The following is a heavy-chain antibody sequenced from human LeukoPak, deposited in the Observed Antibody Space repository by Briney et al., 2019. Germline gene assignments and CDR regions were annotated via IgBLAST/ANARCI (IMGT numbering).Heavy chain of an antibody. CDR3: VRQMIRFWFDP. CDR2: INPDGSQK. D-gene: IGHD3-16*01. V-gene: IGHV3-7*01. Sequence: GGSLRLSCAASGFTFSLYWMTWVRQSPGEGLEWVADINPDGSQKYSVDSVKGRFTISRDNAKNSLFLQMNSLRAEDMAVYYCVRQMIRFWFDPWGQGTLVTVSS. J-gene: IGHJ5*02. CDR1: GFTFSLYW.